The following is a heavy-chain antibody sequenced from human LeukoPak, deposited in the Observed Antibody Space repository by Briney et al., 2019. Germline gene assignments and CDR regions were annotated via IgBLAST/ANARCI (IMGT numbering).Heavy chain of an antibody. CDR2: ISVSGGST. Sequence: GGSLRLSCAASGFTFSSYAIHWVRQAPGKGLEWVSGISVSGGSTYYADSVKGRFTISRDNSKNTLYLQMNSLRVGDTAVYYCAKVSSSSGYFIHWGQGTLVTVSS. CDR3: AKVSSSSGYFIH. J-gene: IGHJ4*02. CDR1: GFTFSSYA. V-gene: IGHV3-23*01. D-gene: IGHD3-22*01.